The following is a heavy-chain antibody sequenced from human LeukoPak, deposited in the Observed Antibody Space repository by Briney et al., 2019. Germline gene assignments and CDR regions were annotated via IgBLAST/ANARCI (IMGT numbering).Heavy chain of an antibody. J-gene: IGHJ6*02. Sequence: GRSLRLSCSASGLGILTSAVHWVRHAPGRGLEWMSVISYDGSFKYYADAVKGRFTISRDNSKNTLYLQMNSLRAEDTAVYYCAKGARITIFGVVSDYGMDVWGQGTTVTVSS. CDR3: AKGARITIFGVVSDYGMDV. CDR1: GLGILTSA. V-gene: IGHV3-30*01. D-gene: IGHD3-3*01. CDR2: ISYDGSFK.